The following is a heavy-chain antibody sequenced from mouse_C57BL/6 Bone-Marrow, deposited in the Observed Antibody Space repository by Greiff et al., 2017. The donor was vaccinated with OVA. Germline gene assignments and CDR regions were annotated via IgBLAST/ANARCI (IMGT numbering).Heavy chain of an antibody. J-gene: IGHJ3*01. CDR3: ARGGDDYRREGAY. D-gene: IGHD2-4*01. Sequence: QVQLQQPGAELVKPGASVKLSCKASGYTFTSYWMHWVKQRPGQGLEWIGMIHPNSGSTNYNEKFKSKATLTVDKSSSTAYMQLSSLTSEDSAVYYCARGGDDYRREGAYWGQGTLVTVSA. CDR1: GYTFTSYW. V-gene: IGHV1-64*01. CDR2: IHPNSGST.